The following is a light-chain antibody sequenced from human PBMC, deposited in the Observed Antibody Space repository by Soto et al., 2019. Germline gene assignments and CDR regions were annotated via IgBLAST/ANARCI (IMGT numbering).Light chain of an antibody. Sequence: EIVMTQSPATLSVSPGERATLSCWASQSVSSNLAWYQQKPGQAPRLLIYGASTRAIGIPARFSGSGSGTEFTLTISSLQSEDFALYYCQQYNNWPPYTFGQGTKLEIK. J-gene: IGKJ2*01. CDR1: QSVSSN. V-gene: IGKV3-15*01. CDR2: GAS. CDR3: QQYNNWPPYT.